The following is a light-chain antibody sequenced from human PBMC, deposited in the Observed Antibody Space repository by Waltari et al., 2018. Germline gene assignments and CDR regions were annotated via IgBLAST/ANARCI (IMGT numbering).Light chain of an antibody. V-gene: IGKV2-28*01. J-gene: IGKJ4*01. CDR1: LVYGDGFTF. Sequence: LVYGDGFTFLDWYLKKPGQSPQLLIYMGSNRASGVPDRFSGSGSDTDFTLKISRVEAEDVGVYYCMQALQTPLTFGEGTKVEIK. CDR3: MQALQTPLT. CDR2: MGS.